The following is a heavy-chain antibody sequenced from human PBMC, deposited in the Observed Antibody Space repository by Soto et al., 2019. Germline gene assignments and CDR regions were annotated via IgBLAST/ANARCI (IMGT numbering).Heavy chain of an antibody. CDR3: ARYPGYYFDY. V-gene: IGHV4-31*03. Sequence: SETLSLTCTVSGGSIGSGGYYWSWIRQHPGKGLEWIGYIYYSGITYYNPSLKSRVTISVDTSKNQFSLKLSSVTAADTDVYYCARYPGYYFDYWGQGTLVTVSS. CDR2: IYYSGIT. J-gene: IGHJ4*02. CDR1: GGSIGSGGYY.